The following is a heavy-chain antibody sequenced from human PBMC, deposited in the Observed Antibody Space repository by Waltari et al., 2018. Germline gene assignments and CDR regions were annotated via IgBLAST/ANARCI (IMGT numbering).Heavy chain of an antibody. V-gene: IGHV3-48*04. J-gene: IGHJ4*02. CDR2: ISSSSSTI. D-gene: IGHD3-10*01. CDR1: GFTVSSSS. Sequence: EVQLVESGGGLVQPAESLRLRRAVSGFTVSSSSMNGVRQAPGKGLEWVSYISSSSSTIYYADSVKGRFTISRDNAKNSLYLQMNSLRAEDTAVYYCALGAPGRWGQGTLVTVSS. CDR3: ALGAPGR.